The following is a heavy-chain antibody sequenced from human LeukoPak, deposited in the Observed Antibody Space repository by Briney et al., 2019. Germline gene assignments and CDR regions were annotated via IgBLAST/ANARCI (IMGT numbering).Heavy chain of an antibody. V-gene: IGHV3-23*01. Sequence: PPGGSLRLSCAASGFTFSSYAMSWVRQAPGKGLEWVSAISGSGGSTYYADSVKGRFTISGDNSKNTLYLQMNSLRAEDTAVYYCARDLWAFDFWSGYHWGQGTLVTVSS. J-gene: IGHJ4*02. D-gene: IGHD3-3*01. CDR1: GFTFSSYA. CDR3: ARDLWAFDFWSGYH. CDR2: ISGSGGST.